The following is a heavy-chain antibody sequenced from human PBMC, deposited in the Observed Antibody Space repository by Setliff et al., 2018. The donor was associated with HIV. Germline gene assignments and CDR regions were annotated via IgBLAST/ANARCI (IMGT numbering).Heavy chain of an antibody. J-gene: IGHJ4*02. V-gene: IGHV4-39*07. CDR3: ARANLYSSGPLDY. CDR1: GGSINSSSYY. CDR2: ISYSGGI. D-gene: IGHD6-19*01. Sequence: SETLSLTCTVSGGSINSSSYYWGWIRQPPGKGLDWIGSISYSGGIYYNPSLKSRVTLSIDTSKNQFSLRLTFLATADTAVYFCARANLYSSGPLDYWGQGRLVTVSS.